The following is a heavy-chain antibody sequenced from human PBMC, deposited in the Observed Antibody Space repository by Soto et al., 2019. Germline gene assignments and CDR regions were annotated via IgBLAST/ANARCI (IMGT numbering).Heavy chain of an antibody. CDR1: GYSISSGYY. J-gene: IGHJ6*02. Sequence: PSETLSLTCDVSGYSISSGYYWGWIRQPPGEGLEWIGSIHHSGKTYYNPSLKSQVSISLDTSKNRFSLRLTSVTAADTAVYYCERDQKGAYYYYGMDVWGLGTTVTVSS. V-gene: IGHV4-38-2*02. CDR3: ERDQKGAYYYYGMDV. CDR2: IHHSGKT. D-gene: IGHD3-16*01.